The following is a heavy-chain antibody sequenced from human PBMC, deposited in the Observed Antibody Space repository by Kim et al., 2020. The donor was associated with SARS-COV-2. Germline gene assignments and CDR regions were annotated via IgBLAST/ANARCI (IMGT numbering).Heavy chain of an antibody. CDR1: GFTFSSYS. CDR2: ISSSSSYI. Sequence: GGSLRLSCAASGFTFSSYSMNWVRQAPGKGLEWVSSISSSSSYIYYADSVKGRFTISRDNAKNSLYLQMSSLRAEDTAVYYCARVLRFFMGRSAHHGDIWGQGTMVTVSS. D-gene: IGHD3-3*01. CDR3: ARVLRFFMGRSAHHGDI. J-gene: IGHJ3*02. V-gene: IGHV3-21*01.